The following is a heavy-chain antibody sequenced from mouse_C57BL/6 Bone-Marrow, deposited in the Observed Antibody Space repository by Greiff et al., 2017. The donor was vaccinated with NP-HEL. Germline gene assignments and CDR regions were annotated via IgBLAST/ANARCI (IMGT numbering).Heavy chain of an antibody. V-gene: IGHV1-47*01. J-gene: IGHJ2*01. CDR1: GYTFTTYP. CDR2: FYPYNDDT. CDR3: ARGDCGSSLFDY. D-gene: IGHD1-1*01. Sequence: VKLMESGAELAKPGASVKLSCKASGYTFTTYPIEWMKQNPGKSLEWIGNFYPYNDDTNYNEKFKGKATLTVEKSSSTVYLELSRLTSDDSAVYDCARGDCGSSLFDYWGQGTTLTVSS.